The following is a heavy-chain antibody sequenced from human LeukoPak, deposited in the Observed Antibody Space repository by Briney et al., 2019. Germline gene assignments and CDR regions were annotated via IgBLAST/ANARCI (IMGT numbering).Heavy chain of an antibody. CDR3: AKDIRGDYVWGSYRSNYYGMDV. CDR1: GFTFDDYT. V-gene: IGHV3-43*01. J-gene: IGHJ6*02. D-gene: IGHD3-16*02. CDR2: ISWDGGST. Sequence: GGSLRLFCAASGFTFDDYTMHWVRQAPGKGLEWVSLISWDGGSTYYADSVKGRFTISRDNSKNSLYLQMNSLRTEDTALYYCAKDIRGDYVWGSYRSNYYGMDVWGQGTTVTVSS.